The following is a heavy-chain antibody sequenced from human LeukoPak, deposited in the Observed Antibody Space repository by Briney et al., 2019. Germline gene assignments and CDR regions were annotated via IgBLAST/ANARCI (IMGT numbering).Heavy chain of an antibody. J-gene: IGHJ4*02. Sequence: GGSLRLSCAASGFTFITYAMSWVRQAPGKGLEWVSAIIDSGGSTFYADTVKGRFTISRDNSKNTLYLQMNSLRAEDTAVYYCAKRYYSSSRTSYYFDYWGQGTLVTVSS. CDR1: GFTFITYA. CDR3: AKRYYSSSRTSYYFDY. CDR2: IIDSGGST. D-gene: IGHD6-6*01. V-gene: IGHV3-23*01.